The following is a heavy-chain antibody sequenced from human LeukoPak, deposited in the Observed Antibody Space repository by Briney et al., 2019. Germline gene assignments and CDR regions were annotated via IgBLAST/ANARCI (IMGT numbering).Heavy chain of an antibody. CDR2: IIPILGIA. J-gene: IGHJ4*02. CDR1: GGTFSSYA. Sequence: SVKVSCKASGGTFSSYAISWVRQAPGQGLEWMGRIIPILGIANYAQKLQGRVTMTTDTSTSTAYMELRSLRSDDTAVYYCARETMGFGELEDYWGQGTLVTVSS. D-gene: IGHD3-10*01. V-gene: IGHV1-69*04. CDR3: ARETMGFGELEDY.